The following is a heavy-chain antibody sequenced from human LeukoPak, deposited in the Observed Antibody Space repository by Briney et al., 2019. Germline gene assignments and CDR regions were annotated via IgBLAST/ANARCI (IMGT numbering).Heavy chain of an antibody. CDR1: GFTFSSYW. CDR3: ARPYSPDLLTHYYQGDDAFDI. V-gene: IGHV3-7*03. Sequence: GGSLRLSCAASGFTFSSYWMTWVRQAPGKGLEWVANIKQDGSEKYYVDSVKGRFTISRDNAKNSLYLQMNSLRAEDAAVYYCARPYSPDLLTHYYQGDDAFDIWGQGTMVTVSS. CDR2: IKQDGSEK. D-gene: IGHD3-9*01. J-gene: IGHJ3*02.